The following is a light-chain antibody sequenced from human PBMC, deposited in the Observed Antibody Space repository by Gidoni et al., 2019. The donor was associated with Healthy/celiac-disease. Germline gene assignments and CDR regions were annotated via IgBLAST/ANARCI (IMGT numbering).Light chain of an antibody. V-gene: IGLV2-14*01. Sequence: QSALTQPASVSGSPGQSITISCTGTSSDVGGYNYVSWYQQHPGKAPKLMIYEVSNRPSGVSPRFSGSKSGNTASLTISGLQAEDEADYYCSSYTSSSTLEVFGGGTKLTVL. CDR3: SSYTSSSTLEV. J-gene: IGLJ2*01. CDR1: SSDVGGYNY. CDR2: EVS.